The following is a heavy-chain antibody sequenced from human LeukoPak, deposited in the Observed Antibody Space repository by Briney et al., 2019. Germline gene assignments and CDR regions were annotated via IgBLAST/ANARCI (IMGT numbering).Heavy chain of an antibody. J-gene: IGHJ4*02. CDR3: AREGPGGEKYSSSAFFDY. CDR1: GYTFTSYY. Sequence: GASVRVSCKASGYTFTSYYMHWVRQAPGQGLEWMGIINPSGGSTSYAQKFQGRVTMTRDMSTSTVYMELSSLRSEDTAVYYCAREGPGGEKYSSSAFFDYWGQGTLVTVSS. V-gene: IGHV1-46*01. CDR2: INPSGGST. D-gene: IGHD6-6*01.